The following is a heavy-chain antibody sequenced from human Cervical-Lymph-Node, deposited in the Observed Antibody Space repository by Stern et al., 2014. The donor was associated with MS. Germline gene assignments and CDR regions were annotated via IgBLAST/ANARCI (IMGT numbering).Heavy chain of an antibody. Sequence: EVKLVESGAELIRPGESLKISCKGSGYKFSIYWIAWVRQMPGKGLEWMGIIYRGDSETRYSPSFQGQVTMSADKSTSSAYLQWSSLNASDTAMYFCARQTTAWASDVWGQGTLVTVSS. V-gene: IGHV5-51*01. J-gene: IGHJ4*02. D-gene: IGHD1-14*01. CDR2: IYRGDSET. CDR1: GYKFSIYW. CDR3: ARQTTAWASDV.